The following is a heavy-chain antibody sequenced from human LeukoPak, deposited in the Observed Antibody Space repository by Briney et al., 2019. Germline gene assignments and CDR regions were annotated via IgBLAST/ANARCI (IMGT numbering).Heavy chain of an antibody. CDR3: ARSLVGRFLEWSDDYYFDY. CDR1: GGTFSSYA. J-gene: IGHJ4*02. CDR2: IIPIFGTA. D-gene: IGHD3-3*01. V-gene: IGHV1-69*13. Sequence: SVKVSCKASGGTFSSYAISWVRQAPGQGLEWMGGIIPIFGTANYAQKFQGRVTITADESTSTAYMELSSLRSEDTAVYYCARSLVGRFLEWSDDYYFDYWGQGTLVTVSS.